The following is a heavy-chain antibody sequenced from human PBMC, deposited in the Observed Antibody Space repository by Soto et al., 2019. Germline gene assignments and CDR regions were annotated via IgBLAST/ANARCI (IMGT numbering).Heavy chain of an antibody. J-gene: IGHJ4*02. CDR3: ARYCSGGSCLDY. V-gene: IGHV3-33*01. CDR1: GFTFSSYG. CDR2: IWYDGSNK. D-gene: IGHD2-15*01. Sequence: PGGSLRLSCAASGFTFSSYGMHWVRQAPGKGLEWVAVIWYDGSNKYYADSAKGRFTISRDNSKNTLYLQMNSLRAEDTAVYYCARYCSGGSCLDYWRQGTLVTVSS.